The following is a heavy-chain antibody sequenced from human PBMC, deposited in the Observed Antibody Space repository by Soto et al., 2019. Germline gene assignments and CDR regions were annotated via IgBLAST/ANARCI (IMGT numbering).Heavy chain of an antibody. J-gene: IGHJ4*02. D-gene: IGHD6-13*01. CDR3: AKRPLTAAGFDY. CDR2: ITGSGGGT. V-gene: IGHV3-23*01. Sequence: EVQLLESGGGLVQPGGSLRLSCAASGFTFSNYAMTCVRQAPGKGLEWVSVITGSGGGTYFVDSVKGRFTISGDNSKNTVYLQMNSLRDEDTAVYYCAKRPLTAAGFDYWGQGTLVTVSS. CDR1: GFTFSNYA.